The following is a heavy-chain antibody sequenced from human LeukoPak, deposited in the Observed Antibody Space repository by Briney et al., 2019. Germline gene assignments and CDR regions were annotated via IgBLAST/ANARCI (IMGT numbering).Heavy chain of an antibody. CDR1: GFTFSSYA. CDR2: ISYDGSNK. CDR3: ARGSSNSGSYYNWFDP. V-gene: IGHV3-30*04. J-gene: IGHJ5*02. D-gene: IGHD1-26*01. Sequence: PGGSLRLSCAASGFTFSSYAMHWVRQAPGKGLEWVAVISYDGSNKFYADSVKGRFTISRDNAKNSLYVQMNSLRPEDTAVYYCARGSSNSGSYYNWFDPWGQGTLVTVSS.